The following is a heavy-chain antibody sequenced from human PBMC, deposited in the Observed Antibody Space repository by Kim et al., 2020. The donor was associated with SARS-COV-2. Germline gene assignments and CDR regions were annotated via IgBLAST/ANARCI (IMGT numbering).Heavy chain of an antibody. CDR3: TSVEYSSAW. V-gene: IGHV3-74*01. CDR1: GFTFSRYW. CDR2: INSDGSST. Sequence: GGSLRLSCEASGFTFSRYWMQWVRQAPGKGLVWVSRINSDGSSTSYADSVKGRFTISRDNAKNTLYLQMNSLRAEDTAVYYCTSVEYSSAWWGQGTLVTV. D-gene: IGHD6-19*01. J-gene: IGHJ4*02.